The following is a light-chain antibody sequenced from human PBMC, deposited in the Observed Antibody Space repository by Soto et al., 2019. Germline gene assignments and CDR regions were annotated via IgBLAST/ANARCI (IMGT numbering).Light chain of an antibody. CDR1: QSVSNNY. CDR3: QQYGSSPPT. CDR2: GAS. Sequence: EIVLTQSPGTLSLSPGERASLSCRASQSVSNNYLAWYQQKPGRAPRLLIYGASNRATGIPDRFSGSGSGTDFTLTISRLEPEDFAVYFCQQYGSSPPTFGQGTKVDI. J-gene: IGKJ1*01. V-gene: IGKV3-20*01.